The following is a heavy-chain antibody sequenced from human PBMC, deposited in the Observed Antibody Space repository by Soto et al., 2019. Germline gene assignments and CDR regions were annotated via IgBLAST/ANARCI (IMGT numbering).Heavy chain of an antibody. CDR1: GGSMNNNYW. CDR2: IHHSGST. V-gene: IGHV4-4*02. Sequence: SETLSLTCAVSGGSMNNNYWWSWVRQPPGKGLEWIGEIHHSGSTNYNPPLKSRVTISVDTSKNLFSLNLNSVTAADTAVYYCARGYRSSWADCWGQGTLVTVSS. D-gene: IGHD6-13*01. CDR3: ARGYRSSWADC. J-gene: IGHJ4*02.